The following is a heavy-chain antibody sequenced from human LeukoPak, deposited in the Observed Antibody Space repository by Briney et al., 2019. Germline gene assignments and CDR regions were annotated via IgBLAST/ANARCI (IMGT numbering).Heavy chain of an antibody. CDR2: INKEGSEK. CDR1: RFTFSEAW. V-gene: IGHV3-7*01. CDR3: ARGGGSGWPYDY. J-gene: IGHJ4*02. D-gene: IGHD6-19*01. Sequence: GGSLRLSCAASRFTFSEAWMSWVRQVPGKGLEWVANINKEGSEKNYVDSVKGRFTISRDNAKNSLYLQMNSLRAEDTAVYYCARGGGSGWPYDYWGQGTLVTVSS.